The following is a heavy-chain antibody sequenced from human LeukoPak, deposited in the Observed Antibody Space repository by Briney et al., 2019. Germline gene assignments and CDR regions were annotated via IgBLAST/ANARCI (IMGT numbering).Heavy chain of an antibody. Sequence: ASVKVSCKASGYTFTTYGISWVRQAPGQGLEWMGWISTYNGNTNYAQKLQDRVTMTTDTSTSTAYLELRSLTSDDTAVYYCARGTYFDYWGQGTLVTVSS. J-gene: IGHJ4*02. V-gene: IGHV1-18*01. CDR1: GYTFTTYG. CDR3: ARGTYFDY. CDR2: ISTYNGNT.